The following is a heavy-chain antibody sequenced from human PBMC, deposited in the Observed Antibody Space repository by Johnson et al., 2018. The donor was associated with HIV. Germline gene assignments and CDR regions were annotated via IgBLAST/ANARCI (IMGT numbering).Heavy chain of an antibody. J-gene: IGHJ3*02. CDR1: RFTFNNYA. V-gene: IGHV3-20*04. CDR2: ISWNGGST. D-gene: IGHD2-2*01. CDR3: ARVVIVVFAGVSSGAFDI. Sequence: VQLVESGGGVVRPGGSLRLSCAASRFTFNNYAMRWVRQVPGEGLEWVSGISWNGGSTGYADSVKGRFIISRDNAKNSLYLQMNSLRAEDTAFYYCARVVIVVFAGVSSGAFDIWGQGTMVTVSS.